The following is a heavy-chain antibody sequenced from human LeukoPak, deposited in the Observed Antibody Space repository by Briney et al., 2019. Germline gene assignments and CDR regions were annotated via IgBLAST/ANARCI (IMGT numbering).Heavy chain of an antibody. J-gene: IGHJ4*02. V-gene: IGHV1-69*05. Sequence: SVKVSCKASGGTFSSYAISLVRQAPGQGLEWMGRIFPIFGTANYAQKFQGRVTITTDESTSTAYMELSSLRSEDKAVYYCAREGYSYGYGYWGQGTLVTVSS. D-gene: IGHD5-18*01. CDR1: GGTFSSYA. CDR3: AREGYSYGYGY. CDR2: IFPIFGTA.